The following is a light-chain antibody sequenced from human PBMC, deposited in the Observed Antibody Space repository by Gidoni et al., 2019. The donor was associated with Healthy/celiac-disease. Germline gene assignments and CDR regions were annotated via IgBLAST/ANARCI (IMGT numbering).Light chain of an antibody. CDR3: CSYAGSYTFVV. J-gene: IGLJ2*01. CDR1: SSDVGGYNY. V-gene: IGLV2-11*01. CDR2: DVS. Sequence: QSALTQPRSVSGSPGQSVTISCTGTSSDVGGYNYVSWYQQHPGKAPKLMIYDVSKRPSGVPDRFSGSKSGNTASLTISGLQAEDEPDYYCCSYAGSYTFVVFGGGTKLTDL.